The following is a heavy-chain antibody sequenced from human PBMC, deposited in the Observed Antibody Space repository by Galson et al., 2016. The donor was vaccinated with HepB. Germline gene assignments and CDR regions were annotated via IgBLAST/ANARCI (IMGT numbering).Heavy chain of an antibody. D-gene: IGHD3-10*01. J-gene: IGHJ5*01. CDR3: ARGGLVRGAHGGSCDS. CDR2: TFYRSKWYY. CDR1: GDSVSSTSAG. Sequence: CAISGDSVSSTSAGWSWVRQSPSRGLEWLGRTFYRSKWYYDYAISVRSRITINPDTSKNQFSLQLISVTPEDTAMYYCARGGLVRGAHGGSCDSWGQGTLVTVSS. V-gene: IGHV6-1*01.